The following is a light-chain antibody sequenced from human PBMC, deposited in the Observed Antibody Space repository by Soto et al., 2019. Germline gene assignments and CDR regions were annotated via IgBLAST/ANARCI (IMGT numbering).Light chain of an antibody. CDR2: KAS. Sequence: DIQMTQSPSTLSASIGDRVTITCRASQSISTWLVWYQQKPGKAPKLLIFKASSLESGVPSRFSGSGSGTEFTLTISSLQPDDFATYYCQQYNSYVWTFGQGTKVEIK. CDR1: QSISTW. J-gene: IGKJ1*01. CDR3: QQYNSYVWT. V-gene: IGKV1-5*03.